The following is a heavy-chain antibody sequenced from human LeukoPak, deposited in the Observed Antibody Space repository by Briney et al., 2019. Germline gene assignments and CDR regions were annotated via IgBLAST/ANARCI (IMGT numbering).Heavy chain of an antibody. CDR1: GFTFSSYV. CDR3: ARLYYYDSDAFDI. D-gene: IGHD3-22*01. Sequence: GSLRLSCAASGFTFSSYVMSWIRQPPGKGLEWIGEINHSGSTNYNPSLKSRVTISVDTSKNQFSLKLSSVTAADTAVYYCARLYYYDSDAFDIWGQGTMVTVSS. J-gene: IGHJ3*02. CDR2: INHSGST. V-gene: IGHV4-34*01.